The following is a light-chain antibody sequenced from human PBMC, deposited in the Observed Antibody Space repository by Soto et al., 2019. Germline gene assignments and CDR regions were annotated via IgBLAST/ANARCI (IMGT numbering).Light chain of an antibody. CDR3: QQLNIYPYP. Sequence: DIQLTQSPSFLSASVGDRVTITCRASQDSGSYLAWYQQKLGKVPKLLIYAASSLITGDPSRFSGSGSGTGFTLTIYSLQPEDFAYFYRQQLNIYPYPFGQGTKLEIK. J-gene: IGKJ2*01. CDR1: QDSGSY. CDR2: AAS. V-gene: IGKV1-9*01.